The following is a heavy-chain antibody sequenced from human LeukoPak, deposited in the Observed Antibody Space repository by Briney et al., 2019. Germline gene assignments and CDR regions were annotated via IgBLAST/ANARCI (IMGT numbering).Heavy chain of an antibody. Sequence: PGRSLTLSCAASGFTFSSYAMHWVRQAPGKGLDWVASISYDGSNKYYADSVKGRFTISRDNPKNTLYLQMNSLRAEDSAVYYCARDYYASGSYYNDNHFDYWGQGTLVTVSS. CDR1: GFTFSSYA. CDR2: ISYDGSNK. D-gene: IGHD3-10*01. V-gene: IGHV3-30-3*01. J-gene: IGHJ4*02. CDR3: ARDYYASGSYYNDNHFDY.